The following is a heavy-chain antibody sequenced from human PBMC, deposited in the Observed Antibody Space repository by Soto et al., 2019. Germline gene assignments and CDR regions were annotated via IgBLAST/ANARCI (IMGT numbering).Heavy chain of an antibody. V-gene: IGHV1-69*13. J-gene: IGHJ4*02. CDR3: VRDSGAKLSGR. CDR1: GGTFSSYR. CDR2: IVPIYRTA. D-gene: IGHD6-25*01. Sequence: GASVKVSCKASGGTFSSYRINGVRQAPGRGLEWVGGIVPIYRTADYAQKFQGRVTITADESARTSYMELRSLKSQDTAVYYCVRDSGAKLSGRGGQGTMVHVYS.